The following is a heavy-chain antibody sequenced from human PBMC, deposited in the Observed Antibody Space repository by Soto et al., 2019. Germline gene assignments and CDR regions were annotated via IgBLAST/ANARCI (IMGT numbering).Heavy chain of an antibody. V-gene: IGHV1-18*01. D-gene: IGHD3-16*01. CDR3: ARPKRGCDAFDI. CDR2: ISAYNDNI. J-gene: IGHJ3*02. CDR1: GYNFNNYG. Sequence: QVQLVQSGGEVKKPGASVKVSCKASGYNFNNYGITWVRQAPGQGLEWMGWISAYNDNIDYAQKFQGRVTMTTDTSTSTAYMELRSLRSDDTALYYCARPKRGCDAFDIWGQGTMVTVSS.